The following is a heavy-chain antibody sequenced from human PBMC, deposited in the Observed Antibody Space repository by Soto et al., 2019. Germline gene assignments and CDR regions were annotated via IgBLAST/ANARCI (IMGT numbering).Heavy chain of an antibody. CDR2: IYTGGST. V-gene: IGHV3-66*01. CDR3: ATERSHGAFDI. Sequence: EVQLVESGGGLVQPGGSLRLSCAASGFTVSSNFMTWVRPAPGKGLEWVSLIYTGGSTYYADSVKGRFTISRDNSKNTLYLQMNSLRAEDTAVYYCATERSHGAFDIWGQGTMVTVSS. J-gene: IGHJ3*02. CDR1: GFTVSSNF.